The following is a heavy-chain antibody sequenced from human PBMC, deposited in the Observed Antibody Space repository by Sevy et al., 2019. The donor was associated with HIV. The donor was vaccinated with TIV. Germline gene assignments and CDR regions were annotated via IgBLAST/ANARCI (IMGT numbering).Heavy chain of an antibody. CDR1: GFTFSSYA. J-gene: IGHJ5*02. Sequence: GGSLRLSCAASGFTFSSYAMHWVRQAPGKGLEWVAVISYDGSNKYYADSVKGRFTISRYSSKNTSYLQVKSLRTEDTAVYYCARDQHDYAGNLRTGWFDPWGQGTLVTVSS. V-gene: IGHV3-30-3*01. CDR2: ISYDGSNK. D-gene: IGHD4-17*01. CDR3: ARDQHDYAGNLRTGWFDP.